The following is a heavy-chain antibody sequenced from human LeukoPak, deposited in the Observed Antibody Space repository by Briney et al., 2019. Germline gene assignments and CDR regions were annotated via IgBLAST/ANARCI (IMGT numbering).Heavy chain of an antibody. CDR3: ARAGSFWHYVY. CDR1: GFTYSGFW. V-gene: IGHV3-7*01. CDR2: IKQDGSEK. J-gene: IGHJ4*02. D-gene: IGHD1-7*01. Sequence: GGSLRLSCAASGFTYSGFWMSWVRQTPGKGLEWVANIKQDGSEKYYVDSVKSRFTISRDNAKNSLSLQMNSLRVKDTAVYYCARAGSFWHYVYWGQGTLVTVSS.